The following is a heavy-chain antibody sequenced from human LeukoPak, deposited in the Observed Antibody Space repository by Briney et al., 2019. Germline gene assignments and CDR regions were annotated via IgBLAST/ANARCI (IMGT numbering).Heavy chain of an antibody. CDR3: ARDKSTYYYDSSGYYPDY. CDR1: GGTFSSYA. CDR2: IIPILGIA. V-gene: IGHV1-69*04. D-gene: IGHD3-22*01. Sequence: ASVKVSCKASGGTFSSYAISWVRQAPGQGLEWMGRIIPILGIANYAQKLQGRVTMTTDTSTSTAYMELRSLRSDDTAVYYCARDKSTYYYDSSGYYPDYWGQGTLVTVSS. J-gene: IGHJ4*02.